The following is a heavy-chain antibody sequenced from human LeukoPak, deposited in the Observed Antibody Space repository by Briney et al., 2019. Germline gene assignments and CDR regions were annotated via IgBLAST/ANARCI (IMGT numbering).Heavy chain of an antibody. J-gene: IGHJ5*02. Sequence: GASVKVSCKASGYTFTSYAMHWVRQAPGQRLEWMGWINGGNGNTKYSQKFQGRVTITRDTSASTAYMELSRLRSDDTAVYYCARIAAAGIWMDWFDPWGQGTLVTVSS. CDR1: GYTFTSYA. D-gene: IGHD6-13*01. CDR3: ARIAAAGIWMDWFDP. CDR2: INGGNGNT. V-gene: IGHV1-3*01.